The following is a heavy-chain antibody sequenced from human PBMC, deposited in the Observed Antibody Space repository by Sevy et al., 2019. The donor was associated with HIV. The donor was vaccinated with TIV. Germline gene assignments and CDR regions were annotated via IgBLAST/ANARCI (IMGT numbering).Heavy chain of an antibody. CDR1: GFTVSSNY. J-gene: IGHJ4*02. V-gene: IGHV3-53*01. CDR2: IYSGGST. D-gene: IGHD1-26*01. CDR3: ASGSYDLDFDY. Sequence: GGSLRLSCAASGFTVSSNYMSWVRQAPGKGLEWVSDIYSGGSTYYADSVKGRFTISRDNSKNTMYLQMNSLRAEDTAVYYCASGSYDLDFDYWGQGTLVTVSS.